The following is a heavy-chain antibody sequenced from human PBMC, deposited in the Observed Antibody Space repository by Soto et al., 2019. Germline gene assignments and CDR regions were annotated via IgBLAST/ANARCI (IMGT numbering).Heavy chain of an antibody. V-gene: IGHV3-21*01. CDR3: AKDLVGAADEYYYYYYGMDV. Sequence: GGSLRLSCAASGFTFSSYSMNWVRQAPEKGLEWVSSISSSSSYIYYADPVKGRFTVSRDNAKNSLYLQMNSLRAEDTAVYYCAKDLVGAADEYYYYYYGMDVWGQGTTVTVSS. CDR2: ISSSSSYI. D-gene: IGHD2-15*01. J-gene: IGHJ6*02. CDR1: GFTFSSYS.